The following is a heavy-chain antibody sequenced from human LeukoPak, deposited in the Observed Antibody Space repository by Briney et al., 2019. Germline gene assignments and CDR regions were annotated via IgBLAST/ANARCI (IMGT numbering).Heavy chain of an antibody. CDR1: GFTVSSNS. V-gene: IGHV3-53*01. J-gene: IGHJ4*02. D-gene: IGHD5-24*01. CDR3: ARHRSGWLQSSFDY. CDR2: IYSGDT. Sequence: GGSLRLSCTVSGFTVSSNSMSWVRQAPGKGLEWVSFIYSGDTHYSDSVKGRFTISRDHSKNTLYLQMNSLRAEDTAVYYCARHRSGWLQSSFDYWGQGTLVTVSS.